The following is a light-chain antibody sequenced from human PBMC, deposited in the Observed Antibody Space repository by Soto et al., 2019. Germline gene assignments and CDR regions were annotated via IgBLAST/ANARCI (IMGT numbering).Light chain of an antibody. CDR1: SGSIASNY. Sequence: NFMLTQPHSVSESPGKTVTISCTGSSGSIASNYVQWYQQRPGSAPSTVIYEDNQRPSGVPDRFSGSIDSSSNSASLTISGLKTEDEADYYCQSYDSSNNVFGSGTQLTV. CDR3: QSYDSSNNV. J-gene: IGLJ6*01. V-gene: IGLV6-57*02. CDR2: EDN.